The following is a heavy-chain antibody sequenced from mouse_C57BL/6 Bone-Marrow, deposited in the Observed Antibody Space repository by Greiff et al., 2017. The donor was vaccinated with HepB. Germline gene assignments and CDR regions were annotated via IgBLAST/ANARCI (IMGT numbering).Heavy chain of an antibody. J-gene: IGHJ4*01. CDR2: IRNKANNHAT. V-gene: IGHV6-6*01. Sequence: EVMLVESGGGLVQPGGSMKLSCAASGFTFSDAWMDWVRQSPEKGLEWVAEIRNKANNHATYYAESVKGRFTISRDDYKSSVYLKMNSLRAEEPGIYYCTRTTVVAHYYAMDYWGQGTSVTVSS. CDR3: TRTTVVAHYYAMDY. D-gene: IGHD1-1*01. CDR1: GFTFSDAW.